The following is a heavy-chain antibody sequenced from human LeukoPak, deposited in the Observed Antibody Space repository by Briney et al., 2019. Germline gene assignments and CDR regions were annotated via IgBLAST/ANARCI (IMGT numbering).Heavy chain of an antibody. Sequence: PLETLSLTCAVYGGSFSGYYWSWIRQPPGKGLEWIGEINHSGSTNYNPSLKSRVTISVDTSKNQFSLKLSFVTAADTAVYYCARVILLGIAAAGKGPFDYWGQGTLVTVSS. CDR3: ARVILLGIAAAGKGPFDY. V-gene: IGHV4-34*01. D-gene: IGHD6-13*01. CDR2: INHSGST. J-gene: IGHJ4*02. CDR1: GGSFSGYY.